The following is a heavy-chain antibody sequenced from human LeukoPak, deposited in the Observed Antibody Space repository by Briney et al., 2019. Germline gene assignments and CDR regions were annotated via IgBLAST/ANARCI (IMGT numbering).Heavy chain of an antibody. D-gene: IGHD2-15*01. CDR3: ARDSGNGGSIDY. Sequence: GGSLRLSCAASGFTFSTYTMNWVRQAPGRGLEWVSYIRSSGSTIFYADPVKGRFTVSRDNAKNSLYLQMNSLGAEDTAVYYCARDSGNGGSIDYWGQGTLVTVSS. CDR1: GFTFSTYT. CDR2: IRSSGSTI. V-gene: IGHV3-48*01. J-gene: IGHJ4*02.